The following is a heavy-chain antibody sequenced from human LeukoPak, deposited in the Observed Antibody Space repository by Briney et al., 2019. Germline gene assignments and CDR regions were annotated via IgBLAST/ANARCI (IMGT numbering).Heavy chain of an antibody. CDR1: GGSISSSSYY. V-gene: IGHV4-39*01. CDR2: IYYSGST. CDR3: ARPYYYDSSGYAFDI. Sequence: SETLSLTCTVSGGSISSSSYYWGWIRQPPGKGLEWIGSIYYSGSTYYNPSLKSRVTISVDTSKNRFSLKLSSVTAADTAVYYCARPYYYDSSGYAFDIWGQGTMVTVSS. D-gene: IGHD3-22*01. J-gene: IGHJ3*02.